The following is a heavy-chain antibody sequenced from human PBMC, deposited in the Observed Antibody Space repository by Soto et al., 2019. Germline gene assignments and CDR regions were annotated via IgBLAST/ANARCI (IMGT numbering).Heavy chain of an antibody. CDR1: GYTFTSYY. J-gene: IGHJ3*02. CDR2: INPSGGST. V-gene: IGHV1-46*01. CDR3: ARLGLDAFDI. Sequence: ASLKLSCKSSGYTFTSYYIHWVRQAPGQGLEWMGIINPSGGSTSYAQKFQGRVTMTRDTSTSTVYMELSSLRSEDTAVYYCARLGLDAFDIWGQGTMVTVSS. D-gene: IGHD1-1*01.